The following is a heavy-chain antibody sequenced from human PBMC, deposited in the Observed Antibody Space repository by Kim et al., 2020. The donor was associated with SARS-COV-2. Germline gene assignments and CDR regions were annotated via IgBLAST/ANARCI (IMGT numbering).Heavy chain of an antibody. CDR3: AKSSRVVLTNFDY. D-gene: IGHD2-2*01. J-gene: IGHJ4*02. Sequence: GGSLRLSCAASGFTFNNYAMSWVRQAPGKGLEWVSGISGSGSSTDYADSVKGRFTLSRDNSKNTLYLQMNSLRAEDTAVYYCAKSSRVVLTNFDYWGQGNLVTVSS. V-gene: IGHV3-23*01. CDR1: GFTFNNYA. CDR2: ISGSGSST.